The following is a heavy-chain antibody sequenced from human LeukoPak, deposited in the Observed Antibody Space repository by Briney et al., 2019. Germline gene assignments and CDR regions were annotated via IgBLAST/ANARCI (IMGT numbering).Heavy chain of an antibody. Sequence: KPGGSLRLSCAASGFTFSNYSMKLVRQAPGKGLEWVSSISSSSSYIYYADSVKGRFTISRDNAKNSLYLQMNSLRAEDTAVYYCAREYSGYEAYWGQGTLVTVSS. V-gene: IGHV3-21*01. J-gene: IGHJ4*02. CDR2: ISSSSSYI. CDR1: GFTFSNYS. D-gene: IGHD5-12*01. CDR3: AREYSGYEAY.